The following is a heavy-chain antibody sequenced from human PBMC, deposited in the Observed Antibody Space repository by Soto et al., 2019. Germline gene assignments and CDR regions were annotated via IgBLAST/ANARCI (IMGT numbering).Heavy chain of an antibody. J-gene: IGHJ6*02. V-gene: IGHV3-23*01. D-gene: IGHD6-6*01. CDR1: GFTFSSYA. CDR3: AKSIAARQYYYYYGMDV. Sequence: PGGSLRLSCAASGFTFSSYAMSWVRQAPGKGLEWVSAISGSGGSTYYADSVKGRFTISRDNSKNTLYLQMNSLRAEDTAVYYCAKSIAARQYYYYYGMDVWGQGTTVT. CDR2: ISGSGGST.